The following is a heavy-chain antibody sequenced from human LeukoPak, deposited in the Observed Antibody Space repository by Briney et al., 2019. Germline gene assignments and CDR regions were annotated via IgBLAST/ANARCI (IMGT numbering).Heavy chain of an antibody. CDR1: GYTFTGYY. V-gene: IGHV1-2*04. Sequence: ASVKVSCKASGYTFTGYYMHWVRQAPGQGLEWMGWINPNSGGTNYAQKFQGWVTMTRDTSISTAYMELSRLRSDDTAVYYCARDRGLYGSGSYSYGMDVWGQGTTITVSS. CDR3: ARDRGLYGSGSYSYGMDV. CDR2: INPNSGGT. J-gene: IGHJ6*02. D-gene: IGHD3-10*01.